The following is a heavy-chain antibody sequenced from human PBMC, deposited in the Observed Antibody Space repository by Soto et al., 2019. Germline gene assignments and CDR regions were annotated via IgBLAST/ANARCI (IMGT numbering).Heavy chain of an antibody. J-gene: IGHJ4*02. D-gene: IGHD3-22*01. CDR3: TRGGAYYDSSGTFDY. Sequence: XGSLRLSCAASGVTFSGSAMHWVRQASGKGLEWVGRIRSKANSYATAYAASVKGRFTISRDDSKNTAYLQMNSLKTDDTAVYYCTRGGAYYDSSGTFDYWGQGTLVTVSS. CDR1: GVTFSGSA. CDR2: IRSKANSYAT. V-gene: IGHV3-73*01.